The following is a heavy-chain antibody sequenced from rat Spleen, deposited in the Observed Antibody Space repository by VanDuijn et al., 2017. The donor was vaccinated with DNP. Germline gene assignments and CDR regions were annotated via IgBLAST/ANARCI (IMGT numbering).Heavy chain of an antibody. CDR1: GFIFSAYY. D-gene: IGHD1-12*02. Sequence: EVQLVESGGDLVQPGRSLKLSCAASGFIFSAYYMAWVRQAPTKGLEWVACMSPTTRSSYYRDSVRGRFTISRDNAKNTLHMQMDSLRSEDTATYYCTTSFDVSYYYGYARDAWGQGTSVTVSS. CDR3: TTSFDVSYYYGYARDA. CDR2: MSPTTRSS. V-gene: IGHV5-27*01. J-gene: IGHJ4*01.